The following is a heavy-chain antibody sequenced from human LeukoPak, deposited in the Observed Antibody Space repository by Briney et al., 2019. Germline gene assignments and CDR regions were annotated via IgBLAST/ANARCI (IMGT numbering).Heavy chain of an antibody. D-gene: IGHD6-13*01. CDR2: IYTSGST. Sequence: SETLSLTCTVSGGSISSYYWSWIRQPPGKGLEWIGYIYTSGSTNYNPSLKSRVTISVDTSKNQFSLKLSSVTAADTAVYYCAGLRGSSWSKIYYYYYMDVWGKGTTVTVSS. J-gene: IGHJ6*03. CDR3: AGLRGSSWSKIYYYYYMDV. CDR1: GGSISSYY. V-gene: IGHV4-4*09.